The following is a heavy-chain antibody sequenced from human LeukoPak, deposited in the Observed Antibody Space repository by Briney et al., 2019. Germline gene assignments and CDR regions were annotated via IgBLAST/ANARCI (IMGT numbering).Heavy chain of an antibody. V-gene: IGHV4-34*12. Sequence: KSSETLSLTCAVSGYHYWNWIRQPPGKWLEWIGEILHTGSTNYNPSFKSRVSISIDTSKNQFFLRLTSVTAADTAVYYCARGPAAVHPWGQGTLVTVSS. J-gene: IGHJ5*02. D-gene: IGHD6-13*01. CDR3: ARGPAAVHP. CDR1: GYHY. CDR2: ILHTGST.